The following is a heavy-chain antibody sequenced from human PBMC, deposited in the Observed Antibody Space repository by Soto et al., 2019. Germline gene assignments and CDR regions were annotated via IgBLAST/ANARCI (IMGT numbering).Heavy chain of an antibody. CDR1: GFTFSSYG. J-gene: IGHJ3*02. CDR3: ARDGGGYDSSLEGPAFDI. CDR2: IWYDGSNK. V-gene: IGHV3-33*01. Sequence: QVQLVESGGGVVQPGRSLRLSCAASGFTFSSYGMHWVRQAPGKGLEWVAVIWYDGSNKYYADSVKGRFTISRDNSKNTLYLQMNSLRAEDTAVYYCARDGGGYDSSLEGPAFDIWGQGTMGTVSS. D-gene: IGHD3-22*01.